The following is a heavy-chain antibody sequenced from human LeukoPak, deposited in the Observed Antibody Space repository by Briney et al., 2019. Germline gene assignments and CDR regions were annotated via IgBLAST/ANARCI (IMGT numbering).Heavy chain of an antibody. CDR2: IIPIFGTA. D-gene: IGHD3-22*01. V-gene: IGHV1-69*05. CDR3: ARSDSSGYRDAFDI. J-gene: IGHJ3*02. Sequence: SVKVSCKASGGTFSSYAISWVRQAPGQGLEWMGRIIPIFGTANYAQKFQGRVTITTDESTSTAYMELSSLRSEDTAVYFCARSDSSGYRDAFDIWGQGTMVTVSS. CDR1: GGTFSSYA.